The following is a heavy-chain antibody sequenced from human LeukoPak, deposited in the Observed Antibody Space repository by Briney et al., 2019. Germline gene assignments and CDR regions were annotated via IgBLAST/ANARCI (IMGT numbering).Heavy chain of an antibody. CDR2: IYHSGTT. V-gene: IGHV4-38-2*02. CDR3: ARKTIEATGYFDY. J-gene: IGHJ4*02. D-gene: IGHD6-13*01. CDR1: DYSITIGYY. Sequence: PSETLSLTCTVSDYSITIGYYWGWIRQPPGKGLEWIGSIYHSGTTYYNPSLKSRVTISVDTSKNQFSLKLTAVTAADTAIYYCARKTIEATGYFDYWGQGTLVTVSS.